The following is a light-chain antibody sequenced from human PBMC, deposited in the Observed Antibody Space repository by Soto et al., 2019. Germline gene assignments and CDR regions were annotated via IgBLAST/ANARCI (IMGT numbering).Light chain of an antibody. Sequence: EIVMTQSPATLSVSPWEGVTLSCRASQNLHSFLNWYQQRPGQAPRPLIYDGSKRAAGVPDRISGDGSGTDYTLTISSLEPEDFAVYYCQQRTRWPMTFGQGTRLEIK. CDR2: DGS. CDR3: QQRTRWPMT. CDR1: QNLHSF. V-gene: IGKV3-11*01. J-gene: IGKJ5*01.